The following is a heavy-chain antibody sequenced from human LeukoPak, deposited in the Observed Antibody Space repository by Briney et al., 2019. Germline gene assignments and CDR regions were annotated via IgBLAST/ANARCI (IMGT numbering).Heavy chain of an antibody. CDR3: ARAGYCSGGSYYHYDSSGYSIWGLYGMDV. CDR1: GYTFTSYY. CDR2: INPSGGSA. Sequence: GASVKVSCKASGYTFTSYYMHWVRQAPGQGLEWMGIINPSGGSASYAQKFQGRVTMTRDTSTSTVYMELSSLRSEDTAVYYCARAGYCSGGSYYHYDSSGYSIWGLYGMDVWGQGTTVTVSS. J-gene: IGHJ6*02. V-gene: IGHV1-46*01. D-gene: IGHD2-15*01.